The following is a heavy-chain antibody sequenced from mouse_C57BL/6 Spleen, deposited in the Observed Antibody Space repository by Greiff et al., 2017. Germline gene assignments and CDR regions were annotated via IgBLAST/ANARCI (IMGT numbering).Heavy chain of an antibody. CDR2: IYPGDGDT. Sequence: VQLQQSGAELVKPGASVKISCKASGYAFSSYWMNWVKQRPGKGLEWIGQIYPGDGDTNYNGKFKGKDTLTADKSSSTAYMQLSSLTSEDSAVYFCAKGDYGTLFDYWGQGTTLTVSS. V-gene: IGHV1-80*01. CDR3: AKGDYGTLFDY. D-gene: IGHD1-1*01. J-gene: IGHJ2*01. CDR1: GYAFSSYW.